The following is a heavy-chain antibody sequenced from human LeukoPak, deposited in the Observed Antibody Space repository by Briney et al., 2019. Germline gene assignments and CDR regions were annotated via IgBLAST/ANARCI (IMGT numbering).Heavy chain of an antibody. Sequence: TGGSLRLSCAASGFTYSNTWMSWVRQAPGKGLEWVGRIKSKPDGGTTDYAAPVNGRFSISRDDSKNTLYLQVNSLKTEDTAVYYCTTDRADYWGQGTLVTVSS. J-gene: IGHJ4*02. CDR3: TTDRADY. CDR1: GFTYSNTW. CDR2: IKSKPDGGTT. V-gene: IGHV3-15*01.